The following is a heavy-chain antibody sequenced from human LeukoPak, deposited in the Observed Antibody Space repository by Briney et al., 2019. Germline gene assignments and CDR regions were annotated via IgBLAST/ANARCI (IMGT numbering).Heavy chain of an antibody. J-gene: IGHJ6*01. V-gene: IGHV3-74*01. D-gene: IGHD3-16*01. CDR1: GFTFSSYW. Sequence: SGGSLRLSCAASGFTFSSYWMHWVRQAPGKGLVWVSRINGDGSSTTYADSVKGRLTISRDNSKNTLYLQLNSLRAEDTAVYYCAGGHGVRDYYYYGLDVWGQGTTVTVSS. CDR2: INGDGSST. CDR3: AGGHGVRDYYYYGLDV.